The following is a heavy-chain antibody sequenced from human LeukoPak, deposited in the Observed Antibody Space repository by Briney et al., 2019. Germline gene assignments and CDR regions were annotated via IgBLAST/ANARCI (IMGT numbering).Heavy chain of an antibody. CDR2: ISYDGSNK. V-gene: IGHV3-30*04. J-gene: IGHJ4*02. CDR3: VRATWDY. CDR1: GFTFSSYA. Sequence: PGRSLRLSCAASGFTFSSYAMHWVRQAPGKGLEWVAVISYDGSNKYYADSVKGRFTISRDNSKNTLYLQMNSLRPEDTAVYYCVRATWDYWGQGTLVTVSS.